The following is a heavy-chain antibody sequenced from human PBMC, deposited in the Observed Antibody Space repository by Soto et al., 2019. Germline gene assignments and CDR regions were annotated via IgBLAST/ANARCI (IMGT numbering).Heavy chain of an antibody. J-gene: IGHJ4*02. CDR1: GGTFGSLA. CDR3: AREGRGVYRTLY. V-gene: IGHV1-69*01. Sequence: QVQLVQSGAEVKKPGSSVKVSCKASGGTFGSLAITWVRQAPGQGLEWMGGFIPLFGTANYAQKFQGRVTFTADVSTGTAYMELSSLRSEDTALYYCAREGRGVYRTLYWGQRTLVSVS. D-gene: IGHD3-10*01. CDR2: FIPLFGTA.